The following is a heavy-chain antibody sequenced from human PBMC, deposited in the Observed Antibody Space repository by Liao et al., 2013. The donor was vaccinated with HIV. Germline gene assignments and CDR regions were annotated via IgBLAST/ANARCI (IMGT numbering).Heavy chain of an antibody. CDR3: ARDGVPYRPLDY. Sequence: QLQLQESGPGLVKPSETLSLTCTVSGGSISSYYWSWIRQPPGKGLEWIGRMYTSGSTNYNPSLKSRVTMSVDTSKNQFSLKLSSVTAADTAVYYCARDGVPYRPLDYWGQGTLVTVSS. J-gene: IGHJ4*02. CDR1: GGSISSYY. D-gene: IGHD3-3*01. CDR2: MYTSGST. V-gene: IGHV4-4*07.